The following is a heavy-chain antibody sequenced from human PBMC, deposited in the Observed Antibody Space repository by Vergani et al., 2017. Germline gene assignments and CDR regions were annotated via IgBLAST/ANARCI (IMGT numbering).Heavy chain of an antibody. CDR2: IIPIFGTA. CDR3: ARVYCSSTSCYIGIDWYFDL. J-gene: IGHJ2*01. D-gene: IGHD2-2*02. Sequence: QVQLVQSGAEVKKPGSSVKVSCKASGGTFSSYAISWVRQAPGQGLEWTGGIIPIFGTANYAQKFQGRVTITADESTSTAYMELSSLRSEDTAVYYCARVYCSSTSCYIGIDWYFDLWGRGTLVTVSS. V-gene: IGHV1-69*01. CDR1: GGTFSSYA.